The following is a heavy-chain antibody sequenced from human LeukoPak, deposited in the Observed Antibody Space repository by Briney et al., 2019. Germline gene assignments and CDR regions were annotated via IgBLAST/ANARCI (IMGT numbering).Heavy chain of an antibody. J-gene: IGHJ3*02. V-gene: IGHV4-39*07. CDR3: ARDHGDSRDGQNDPYAFDM. D-gene: IGHD5-24*01. CDR1: GGSINSSSYY. Sequence: SETLSLTCTVSGGSINSSSYYWGWIRQPPGKGLEWIGSIYYSGSTYYNPSLKSRVTISVDTSKNQFSLKLSSVTAADTALYYCARDHGDSRDGQNDPYAFDMWGQGTMVTVSS. CDR2: IYYSGST.